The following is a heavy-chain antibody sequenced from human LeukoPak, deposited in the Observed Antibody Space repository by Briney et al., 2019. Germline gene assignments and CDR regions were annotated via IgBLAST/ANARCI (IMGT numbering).Heavy chain of an antibody. J-gene: IGHJ5*02. CDR1: GGSFSGYY. CDR2: INHSGST. CDR3: ARLRYCSSTSCPRFGKNWFDP. V-gene: IGHV4-34*01. D-gene: IGHD2-2*01. Sequence: SETLSLTCAVYGGSFSGYYWSWIRQPPGKGLEWIGEINHSGSTNYSPSLKSRVTISVDTSKNQFSLKLSSVTAADTAVYYCARLRYCSSTSCPRFGKNWFDPWGQGTLVTVSS.